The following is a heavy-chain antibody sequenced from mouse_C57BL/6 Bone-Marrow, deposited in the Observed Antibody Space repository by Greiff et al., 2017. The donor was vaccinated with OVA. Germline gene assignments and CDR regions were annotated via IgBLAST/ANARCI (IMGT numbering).Heavy chain of an antibody. V-gene: IGHV1-76*01. CDR2: IYPGSGNT. D-gene: IGHD2-2*01. Sequence: QVQLQQSGAELVRPGASVKLSCKASGYTFTDYYINWVKQRPGQGLEWIARIYPGSGNTYYNEKFKGKATLTAEKSSSTAYMQLSSLTSEDSAVYFCATYGYGAYWGQGTLVTVSA. J-gene: IGHJ3*01. CDR1: GYTFTDYY. CDR3: ATYGYGAY.